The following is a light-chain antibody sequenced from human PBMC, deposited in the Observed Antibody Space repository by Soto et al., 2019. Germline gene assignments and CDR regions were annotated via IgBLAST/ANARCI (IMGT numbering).Light chain of an antibody. Sequence: DIQMTQCPSTLSASVVDRVTIICRASQTISSWLAWYQQKPGKAPKLLIYDASTLESGVPSRFSGTGSGTEFTFSITSLQPEDFGTYYCQQCYMGWTFGQGTKVDI. CDR3: QQCYMGWT. CDR1: QTISSW. CDR2: DAS. J-gene: IGKJ1*01. V-gene: IGKV1-5*02.